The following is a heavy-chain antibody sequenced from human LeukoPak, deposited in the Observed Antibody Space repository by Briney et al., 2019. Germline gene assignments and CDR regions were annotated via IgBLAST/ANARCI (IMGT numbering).Heavy chain of an antibody. CDR1: GGSISSTIYY. Sequence: PETLSLTCTVSGGSISSTIYYWGWIRQPPGKGLEWIGSIYYSGSTYYNPSLKSRVTISVDTSENQFSLKLTSVTAADTAVYYCARGGKATVVTMWGQGILVTVSS. D-gene: IGHD4-23*01. J-gene: IGHJ4*02. CDR2: IYYSGST. V-gene: IGHV4-39*07. CDR3: ARGGKATVVTM.